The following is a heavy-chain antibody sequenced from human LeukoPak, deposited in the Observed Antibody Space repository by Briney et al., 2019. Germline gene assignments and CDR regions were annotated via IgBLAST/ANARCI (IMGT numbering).Heavy chain of an antibody. CDR2: IHTSGVT. CDR3: AREDYSSRGLDY. D-gene: IGHD6-13*01. CDR1: GVSISSNY. V-gene: IGHV4-4*07. Sequence: SETLSLTCNVSGVSISSNYWSWIRQPPGKGLEWIGRIHTSGVTTYNPSLKSRVTMSLATSKHQFSLNLRSVTHADTAVYYCAREDYSSRGLDYWGQGTLVTFSS. J-gene: IGHJ4*02.